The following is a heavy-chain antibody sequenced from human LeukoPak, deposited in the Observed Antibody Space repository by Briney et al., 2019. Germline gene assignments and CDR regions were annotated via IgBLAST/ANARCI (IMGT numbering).Heavy chain of an antibody. Sequence: PGGSLRLSCAASGFTFSSCAMHWVRQAPGKGLEWVAFIRHDGSNKYYADSVKGRFTISRDNSKNTLFLRMNSLRAEDTAVYYCAKVPVDTDNDYSYFDYWGQGTLVTVSS. J-gene: IGHJ4*02. CDR2: IRHDGSNK. D-gene: IGHD4-11*01. CDR3: AKVPVDTDNDYSYFDY. CDR1: GFTFSSCA. V-gene: IGHV3-30*02.